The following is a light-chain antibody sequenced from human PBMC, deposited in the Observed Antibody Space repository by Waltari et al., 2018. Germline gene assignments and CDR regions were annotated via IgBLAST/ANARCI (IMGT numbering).Light chain of an antibody. CDR3: QQTSSTPFT. CDR2: GAA. Sequence: TQMTQSPSSLSASVGNRVSITCRASQNVDRYLNWYQQNPGTAPRLLVSGAASLQSGGPSRFSGGGSGTDFTLTISGLEPEDFASYYCQQTSSTPFTFGGGTKV. J-gene: IGKJ4*01. CDR1: QNVDRY. V-gene: IGKV1-39*01.